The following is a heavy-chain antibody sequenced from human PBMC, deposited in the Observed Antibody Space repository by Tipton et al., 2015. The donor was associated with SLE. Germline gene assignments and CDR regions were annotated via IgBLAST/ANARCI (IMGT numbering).Heavy chain of an antibody. CDR3: ARNGGNYYMDV. V-gene: IGHV3-33*01. CDR2: IWYDGSNK. D-gene: IGHD3-16*01. Sequence: SLRLSCAASGFTFSSYGMHWVRQAPGKGLEWVAIIWYDGSNKYYADSVKGRFTISRDNSKNTLHLEMRSLRAEDTAVFYCARNGGNYYMDVWGKGTTVTVSS. CDR1: GFTFSSYG. J-gene: IGHJ6*03.